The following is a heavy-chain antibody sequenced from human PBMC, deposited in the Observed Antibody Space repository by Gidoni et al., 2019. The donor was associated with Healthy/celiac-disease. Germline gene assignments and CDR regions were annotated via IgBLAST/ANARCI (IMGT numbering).Heavy chain of an antibody. CDR3: ARDARYYYEH. CDR2: ISSSGCTI. V-gene: IGHV3-11*01. CDR1: GFTFSDYY. Sequence: VQLVESGGGLVKPGGSLRLAWSASGFTFSDYYMRWSRRASGKGLEWVSYISSSGCTIYYADSVKGRFTISRDNAKNSLYLQMNSLIAEDTAVYYCARDARYYYEHWGQGTLVTVSS. J-gene: IGHJ4*02. D-gene: IGHD1-20*01.